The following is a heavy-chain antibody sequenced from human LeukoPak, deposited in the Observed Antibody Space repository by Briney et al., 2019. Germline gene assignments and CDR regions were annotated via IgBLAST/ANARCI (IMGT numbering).Heavy chain of an antibody. CDR2: ITYSSGYT. V-gene: IGHV3-23*01. J-gene: IGHJ4*02. CDR3: AKDPSDLGGSGSNNYFDC. D-gene: IGHD3-10*01. Sequence: GGSLRLSCAASGFTFSSYDMSWVRQAPGEGLEWVSGITYSSGYTYYADSVKGRFTISRDNSRNTLYLQMNSLRAEDTAVYYCAKDPSDLGGSGSNNYFDCWGQGTLVTVSS. CDR1: GFTFSSYD.